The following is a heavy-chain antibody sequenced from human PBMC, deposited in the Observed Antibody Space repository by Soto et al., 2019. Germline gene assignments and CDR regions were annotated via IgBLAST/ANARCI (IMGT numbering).Heavy chain of an antibody. D-gene: IGHD6-19*01. V-gene: IGHV3-30*18. CDR2: ISYDGSNK. CDR1: GFTFSSYG. Sequence: PGGSLRLSCAASGFTFSSYGMHWVRQAPGKGLEWVAVISYDGSNKYYADSVKGRFTISRDNSKNTLYLQMNSLRAEDTAVYYCAKDLWYSSGWSYYYYGMDVWGQGTTVTVS. J-gene: IGHJ6*02. CDR3: AKDLWYSSGWSYYYYGMDV.